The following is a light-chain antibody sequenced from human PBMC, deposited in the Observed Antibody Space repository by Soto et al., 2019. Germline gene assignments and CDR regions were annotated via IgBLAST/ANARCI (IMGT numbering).Light chain of an antibody. CDR2: CAS. J-gene: IGKJ1*01. CDR1: QSVSSSS. CDR3: PQYGSAPQT. V-gene: IGKV3-20*01. Sequence: EIVLTQSPGTLSLSPGERATLSCRASQSVSSSSLAWYQQKPGQAPRLLIYCASSRATGIPDRFIGSGYGTDLNLTISSLEPEDSAVYCCPQYGSAPQTFGQGTKVDIK.